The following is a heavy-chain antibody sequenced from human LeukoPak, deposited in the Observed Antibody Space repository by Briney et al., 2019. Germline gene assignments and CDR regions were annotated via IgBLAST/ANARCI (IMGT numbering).Heavy chain of an antibody. J-gene: IGHJ5*02. CDR1: GGTFSSYA. Sequence: SVKVSCKASGGTFSSYAIGWVRQAPGQGLEWMGGIIPIFGTANYAQKFQGRVTITADESTSTAYMELSSLRSEDTAVYYCARDSYYDILTGYSNWLDPWGQGTLVTVSS. V-gene: IGHV1-69*13. D-gene: IGHD3-9*01. CDR2: IIPIFGTA. CDR3: ARDSYYDILTGYSNWLDP.